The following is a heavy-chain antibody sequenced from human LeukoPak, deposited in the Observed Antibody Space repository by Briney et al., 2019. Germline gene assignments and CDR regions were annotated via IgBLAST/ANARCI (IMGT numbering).Heavy chain of an antibody. J-gene: IGHJ4*02. CDR1: GYIFTNYY. CDR3: ARAGYDSSGYYSY. Sequence: ASVKVSCKASGYIFTNYYMHWLRQAPGQELEWVGLINPTGGSTTYAQKFQGRVTMTRDTSTTTVYMEVSSLRSEDTAVYYCARAGYDSSGYYSYWGQGTLVTVSS. D-gene: IGHD3-22*01. V-gene: IGHV1-46*01. CDR2: INPTGGST.